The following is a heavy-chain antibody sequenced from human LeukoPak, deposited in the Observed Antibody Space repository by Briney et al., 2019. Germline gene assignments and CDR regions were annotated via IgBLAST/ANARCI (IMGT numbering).Heavy chain of an antibody. V-gene: IGHV3-21*01. CDR2: ISSSSSYI. CDR1: GFTFSSYS. D-gene: IGHD4-17*01. J-gene: IGHJ3*02. CDR3: ARPHYGDFGDDAFDI. Sequence: NPGGSLRLSCAASGFTFSSYSMNWVRQAPGKGLEWVSSISSSSSYIYYADSVKGRFTISRDNAKNSLYLQMNSLRAEDTAVYYCARPHYGDFGDDAFDISGQGTMVTVPS.